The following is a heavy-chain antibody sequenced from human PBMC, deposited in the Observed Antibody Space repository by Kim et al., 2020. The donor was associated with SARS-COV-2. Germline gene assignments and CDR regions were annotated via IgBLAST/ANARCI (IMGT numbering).Heavy chain of an antibody. V-gene: IGHV3-74*01. J-gene: IGHJ6*01. CDR2: INPKGWYK. CDR1: GFTFGNYW. D-gene: IGHD3-10*01. Sequence: GGSLRLSCAGSGFTFGNYWMHWVRQTPGKGLEWVSRINPKGWYKNYTDSVKGRFTISRDNAKSTLFLQMNSLRAEDTAMYYCTRDSYLIRGTYYYGMDVGGHGTPVTVST. CDR3: TRDSYLIRGTYYYGMDV.